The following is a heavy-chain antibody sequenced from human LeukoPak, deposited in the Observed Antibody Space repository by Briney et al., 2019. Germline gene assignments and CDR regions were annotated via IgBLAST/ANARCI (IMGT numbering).Heavy chain of an antibody. J-gene: IGHJ4*02. CDR2: ITDTGNI. CDR3: ARRGAGSGGLDY. CDR1: GFTFSSYA. Sequence: GGSLRLSCAASGFTFSSYAMNWVRQAPGKGLEWVSAITDTGNIYYADSVKGRFTISRDTSKNTLILQMNSLRAEDTALYYCARRGAGSGGLDYWGQGTLVTVSS. D-gene: IGHD6-19*01. V-gene: IGHV3-23*01.